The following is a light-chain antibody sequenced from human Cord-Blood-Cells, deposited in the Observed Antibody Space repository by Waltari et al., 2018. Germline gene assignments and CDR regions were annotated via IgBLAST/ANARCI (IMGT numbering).Light chain of an antibody. J-gene: IGLJ3*02. CDR2: DVS. CDR3: SSYTSSSTWV. V-gene: IGLV2-14*01. CDR1: CSDVGGSNY. Sequence: QSALTQPASVSGSPGQSSTISCPGTCSDVGGSNYVSWYQQHPGKAPKLIIYDVSNRPSGVSNRFSGSKSGNTASLTISGLQADDEADYYCSSYTSSSTWVFGGGTKLTVL.